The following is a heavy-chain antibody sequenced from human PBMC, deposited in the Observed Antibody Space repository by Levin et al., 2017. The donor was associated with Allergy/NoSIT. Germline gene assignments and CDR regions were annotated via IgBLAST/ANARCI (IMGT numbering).Heavy chain of an antibody. D-gene: IGHD3-10*01. CDR3: ARCVGDTGYGSGSYFDY. CDR2: INHSGST. V-gene: IGHV4-34*01. Sequence: SQTLSLTCAVYGGSFSGYYWSWIRQPPGKGLEWIGEINHSGSTNYNPSLKSRVTISVDTSKNQFSLKLSSVTAADTAVYYCARCVGDTGYGSGSYFDYWGQGTLVTVSS. CDR1: GGSFSGYY. J-gene: IGHJ4*02.